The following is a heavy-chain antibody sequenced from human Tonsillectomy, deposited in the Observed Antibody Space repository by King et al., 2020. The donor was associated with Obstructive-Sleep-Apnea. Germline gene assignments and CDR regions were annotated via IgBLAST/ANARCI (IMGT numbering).Heavy chain of an antibody. CDR2: IVNDVNNK. D-gene: IGHD1-26*01. J-gene: IGHJ4*02. Sequence: VQLVESGGGVVQPGRSLRLSCAASGVTFSTYSMHWVRQAPGKGLEWVAVIVNDVNNKYYAYSVKGRFTISIDNSKNTRFLQMNRLRSEDTAVYYCAREDRVGATYFLDYWGQGTLVTVSS. CDR1: GVTFSTYS. V-gene: IGHV3-30-3*01. CDR3: AREDRVGATYFLDY.